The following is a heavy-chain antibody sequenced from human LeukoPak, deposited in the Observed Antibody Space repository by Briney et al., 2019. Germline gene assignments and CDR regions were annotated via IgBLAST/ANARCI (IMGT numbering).Heavy chain of an antibody. CDR3: AREGSGSYFY. J-gene: IGHJ4*02. CDR1: AFIFSGHW. CDR2: ISSSSSTI. D-gene: IGHD1-26*01. Sequence: GGSLRLSCEGSAFIFSGHWMNWVRQAPGKGLEWVSYISSSSSTIYYADSVKGRFTISRDNAKNSLYLQMDSLRDEDTAVYYCAREGSGSYFYWGQGTLVTVSS. V-gene: IGHV3-48*02.